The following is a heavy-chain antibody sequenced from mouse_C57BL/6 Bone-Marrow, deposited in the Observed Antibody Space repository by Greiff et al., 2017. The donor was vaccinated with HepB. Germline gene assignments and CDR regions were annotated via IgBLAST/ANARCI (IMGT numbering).Heavy chain of an antibody. V-gene: IGHV3-1*01. D-gene: IGHD2-4*01. CDR3: AREVYYDYGTYYFDY. CDR1: GYSITSGYD. CDR2: ISYSGST. Sequence: DVKLQESGPGMVKPSQSLSLTCTVTGYSITSGYDWHWIRHFPGNKLEWMGYISYSGSTNYNPALKSRISITLDTSKNHFFLKLNAVTTEDTATYYCAREVYYDYGTYYFDYWGQGTTLTVSS. J-gene: IGHJ2*01.